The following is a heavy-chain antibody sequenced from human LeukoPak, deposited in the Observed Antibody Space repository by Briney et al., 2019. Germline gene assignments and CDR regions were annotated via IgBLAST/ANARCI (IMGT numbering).Heavy chain of an antibody. Sequence: ASVKVSCKASGYTFTSYGISWERQAPGQGLEWMGWISAYNGNTNYAQKLQGRVTMTTDTSTSTAYMELRSLRSDDTAVYYCARAIVGADFEGLLNDYWGQGTLVTVSS. CDR2: ISAYNGNT. CDR3: ARAIVGADFEGLLNDY. V-gene: IGHV1-18*01. CDR1: GYTFTSYG. J-gene: IGHJ4*02. D-gene: IGHD1-26*01.